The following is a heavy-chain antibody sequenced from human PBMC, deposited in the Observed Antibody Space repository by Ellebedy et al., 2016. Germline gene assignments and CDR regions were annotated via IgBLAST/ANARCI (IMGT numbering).Heavy chain of an antibody. V-gene: IGHV3-23*01. J-gene: IGHJ4*02. CDR1: GFAFSNFF. Sequence: GGSLRLXXATSGFAFSNFFMSWVRQAPGKGLEWFSTIDGGGDKKYFADFVKGRLTISRDNSQNTLYLHMRSLRTDDSAVYYCRPGHYSGSWGQGTLVTVSS. CDR2: IDGGGDKK. CDR3: RPGHYSGS.